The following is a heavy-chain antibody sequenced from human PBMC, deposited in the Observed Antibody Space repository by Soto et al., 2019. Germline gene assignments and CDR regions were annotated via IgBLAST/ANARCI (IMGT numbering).Heavy chain of an antibody. Sequence: SSETLSLTCTVSGGSISSYYWSWIRQPPGKGLEWIGYIYYSGSTNYNPSLKSRVTISVDTSKNQFSLKLSSVAAADTAVYYCAREKGSSGFDPWGQGTLVPVSS. J-gene: IGHJ5*02. V-gene: IGHV4-59*01. CDR2: IYYSGST. D-gene: IGHD6-6*01. CDR3: AREKGSSGFDP. CDR1: GGSISSYY.